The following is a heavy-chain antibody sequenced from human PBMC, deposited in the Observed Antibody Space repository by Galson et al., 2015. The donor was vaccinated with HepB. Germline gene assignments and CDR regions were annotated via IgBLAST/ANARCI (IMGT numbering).Heavy chain of an antibody. CDR3: ARDPTVGFPDYFDY. J-gene: IGHJ4*02. CDR1: GFTVGSDY. Sequence: SLRLSCAGSGFTVGSDYMSWVRHAPGRGLEWVSVIYTDGSIYYADSVRGRFTISRDNSKDTLYLQMNSLTSEDTAVYYCARDPTVGFPDYFDYWGQGTLVTVSS. CDR2: IYTDGSI. D-gene: IGHD1-26*01. V-gene: IGHV3-66*02.